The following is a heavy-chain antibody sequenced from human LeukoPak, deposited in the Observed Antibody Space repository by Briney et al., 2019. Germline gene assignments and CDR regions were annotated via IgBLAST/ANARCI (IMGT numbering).Heavy chain of an antibody. Sequence: GWSLRLSCAASGFTFSDYSMNWVRQAPGKGLEWVASISSSSPYIYYTDSVKGRFTISRDNAKNSLYLQMNSLRAEDTAVYYCARLYSRVGPFDYWGQGTLVPVSS. J-gene: IGHJ4*02. CDR2: ISSSSPYI. D-gene: IGHD5-18*01. V-gene: IGHV3-21*01. CDR3: ARLYSRVGPFDY. CDR1: GFTFSDYS.